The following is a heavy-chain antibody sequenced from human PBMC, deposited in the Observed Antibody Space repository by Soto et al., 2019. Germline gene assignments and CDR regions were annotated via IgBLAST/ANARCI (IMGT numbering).Heavy chain of an antibody. J-gene: IGHJ4*02. CDR3: MLGSGWKDFDY. Sequence: SETLSLTCDVYGGSFSGYIWTWIRQPPGKGLEWIGSIYYSGSTYYNPSLKSRVTISVDTSKNQFSLKLSSVTAADTAVYYCMLGSGWKDFDYWGQGTLVTVSS. CDR2: IYYSGST. D-gene: IGHD3-22*01. CDR1: GGSFSGYI. V-gene: IGHV4-34*01.